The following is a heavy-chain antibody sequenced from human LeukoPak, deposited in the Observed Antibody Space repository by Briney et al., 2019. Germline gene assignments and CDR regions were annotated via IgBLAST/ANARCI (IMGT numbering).Heavy chain of an antibody. D-gene: IGHD3-9*01. Sequence: SETLSLTCAVYGGSFSGYYWSWIRQPPGKGLEWIGEINHSGSTNYNPSLKSRVTISVDTSKNQFSLKLSSVTAADTAVYYCASYDILTGSRFNWGQGTLVTVSS. V-gene: IGHV4-34*01. CDR3: ASYDILTGSRFN. J-gene: IGHJ4*02. CDR1: GGSFSGYY. CDR2: INHSGST.